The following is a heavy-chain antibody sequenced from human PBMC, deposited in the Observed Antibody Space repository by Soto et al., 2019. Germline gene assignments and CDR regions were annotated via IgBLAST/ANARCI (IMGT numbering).Heavy chain of an antibody. CDR2: ISGSGGST. D-gene: IGHD2-15*01. CDR1: GFTFSSYA. Sequence: PGGSLRLSCAASGFTFSSYAMSWVRQAPGKGLEWVSAISGSGGSTYYADSAKGRFTISRDSSKNTLYLQMNSLRAEDTAVYYCAKGVAYPTYYYYYGMDVWGQGTTVTVSS. V-gene: IGHV3-23*01. J-gene: IGHJ6*02. CDR3: AKGVAYPTYYYYYGMDV.